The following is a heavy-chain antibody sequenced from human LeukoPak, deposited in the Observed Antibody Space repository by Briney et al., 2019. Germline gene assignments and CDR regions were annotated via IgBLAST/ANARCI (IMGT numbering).Heavy chain of an antibody. CDR3: ARGALTGTTGFRP. CDR2: IYTSGST. D-gene: IGHD1-7*01. Sequence: PSETLSLTCTVSGGSISSYYWSWIRQPAGKGLEWSGRIYTSGSTNYNPSLKSRVTVSIDTSKNQFSLKLTSVTAADTAVYYCARGALTGTTGFRPWGQGTLVTVSS. V-gene: IGHV4-4*07. J-gene: IGHJ5*02. CDR1: GGSISSYY.